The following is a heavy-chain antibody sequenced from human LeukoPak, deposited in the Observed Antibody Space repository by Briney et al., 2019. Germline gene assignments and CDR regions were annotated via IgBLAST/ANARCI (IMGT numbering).Heavy chain of an antibody. V-gene: IGHV3-64*01. CDR1: GFTFSSYA. D-gene: IGHD6-19*01. J-gene: IGHJ4*02. CDR3: ARGSSSGWYGFDY. CDR2: ISSNGGST. Sequence: GGSLRLSCAASGFTFSSYAMHWVRQAPGKGLEYVSAISSNGGSTYYANSVKGRFTISRDNSKNTLYLQMGSLRAEDMAVYYCARGSSSGWYGFDYWGQGTLVTVSS.